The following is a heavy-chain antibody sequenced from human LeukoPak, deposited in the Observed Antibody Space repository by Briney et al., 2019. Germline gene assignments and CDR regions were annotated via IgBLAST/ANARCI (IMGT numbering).Heavy chain of an antibody. V-gene: IGHV1-2*02. D-gene: IGHD6-19*01. CDR1: GYTFTGYY. CDR3: ARARIAVAGSISDY. Sequence: ASVKVSCKASGYTFTGYYMHWVRQAPGQGLEWMGWINPNSGGTNYAQKFQGRVTMTRDTSISTAYMELSRLRSDDTAVYYCARARIAVAGSISDYWGQRTLVTVSS. CDR2: INPNSGGT. J-gene: IGHJ4*02.